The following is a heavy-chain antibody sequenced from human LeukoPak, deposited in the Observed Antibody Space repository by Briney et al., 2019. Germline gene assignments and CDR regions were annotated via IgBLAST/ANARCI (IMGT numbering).Heavy chain of an antibody. Sequence: SETLSLTCTVSGGSINSYYWSWIRQPPGKGLEWIGYIYYSGSTNYNPSLKSRVTISVDTSKNQFSLKLTSVTAADTAVYYCARGRYCSSTSCYLWFDPWGQGTLVTVSS. D-gene: IGHD2-2*01. CDR3: ARGRYCSSTSCYLWFDP. V-gene: IGHV4-59*12. CDR2: IYYSGST. J-gene: IGHJ5*02. CDR1: GGSINSYY.